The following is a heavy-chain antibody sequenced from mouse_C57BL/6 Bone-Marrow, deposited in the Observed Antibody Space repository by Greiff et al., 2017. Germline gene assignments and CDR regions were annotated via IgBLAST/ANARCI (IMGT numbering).Heavy chain of an antibody. CDR3: APSSDYYGSSYGAD. D-gene: IGHD1-1*01. Sequence: VQLLESGAELARPGASVKLSCTASGYTFTSYGISWVQQTPGQGLEWIGEIYPRSGNTYYNEKFKGKATLTADKSSSTAYMELLSLTSEDSAVYVCAPSSDYYGSSYGADWGKGTLVTVSA. CDR1: GYTFTSYG. J-gene: IGHJ3*01. CDR2: IYPRSGNT. V-gene: IGHV1-81*01.